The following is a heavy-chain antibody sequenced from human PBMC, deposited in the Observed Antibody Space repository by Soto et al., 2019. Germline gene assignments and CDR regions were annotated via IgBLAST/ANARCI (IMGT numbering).Heavy chain of an antibody. CDR2: ISAYNGNT. J-gene: IGHJ2*01. Sequence: QVQLVQSGAEVKKPGASVKVSCKASGYTFTSYGISWVRQAPGQGLEWMGWISAYNGNTNYAQKLQGIVTMTTDTSTSTAYMELRSLRSDDTAVYYCAALQEGAVSGRYFDLWGRGTLVTVSS. CDR1: GYTFTSYG. V-gene: IGHV1-18*01. CDR3: AALQEGAVSGRYFDL. D-gene: IGHD6-19*01.